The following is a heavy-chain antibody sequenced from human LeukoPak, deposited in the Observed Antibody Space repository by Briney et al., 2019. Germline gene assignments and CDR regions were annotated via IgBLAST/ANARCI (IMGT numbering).Heavy chain of an antibody. J-gene: IGHJ4*02. D-gene: IGHD3-10*02. CDR2: INHSGST. CDR1: GGSFSGYY. V-gene: IGHV4-34*01. CDR3: ARVGYYYVPYYFDY. Sequence: SETLSLTCAVYGGSFSGYYWSWIRQPPGKGLEWIGEINHSGSTNYNPSLKSRVTISVDTSKNQFSLKLSSVTAADTAVYYCARVGYYYVPYYFDYWGQGTLVTVSS.